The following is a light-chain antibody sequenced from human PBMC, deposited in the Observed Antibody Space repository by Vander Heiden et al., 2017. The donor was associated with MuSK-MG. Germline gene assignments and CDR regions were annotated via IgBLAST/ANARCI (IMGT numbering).Light chain of an antibody. V-gene: IGKV1-16*01. Sequence: DIQMAQSPSSLSASVGDRVTIPCRASQNVANDLSWYPQKPGRAPKSLIQATSNVRRGVQTRCSGAGSGTVFTLTISSLQPEDFATYYCQQYKLDPYTFGQGTKLEIK. CDR1: QNVAND. J-gene: IGKJ2*01. CDR2: ATS. CDR3: QQYKLDPYT.